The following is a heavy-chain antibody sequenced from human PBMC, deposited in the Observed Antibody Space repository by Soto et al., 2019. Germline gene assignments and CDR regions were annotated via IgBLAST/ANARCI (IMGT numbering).Heavy chain of an antibody. D-gene: IGHD6-19*01. J-gene: IGHJ4*02. CDR2: ITGSGAGT. CDR1: GFTFSSYS. V-gene: IGHV3-23*04. Sequence: EVQLVESGGGLVQPGGSLRLSCAASGFTFSSYSMNWVRQAPGKGLEWVSAITGSGAGTYFTDSVKGRFTISRDNSKSMLFLQKNSLRAEDTAVYYCAKYSSGWDFDYWGQGTLVTVSS. CDR3: AKYSSGWDFDY.